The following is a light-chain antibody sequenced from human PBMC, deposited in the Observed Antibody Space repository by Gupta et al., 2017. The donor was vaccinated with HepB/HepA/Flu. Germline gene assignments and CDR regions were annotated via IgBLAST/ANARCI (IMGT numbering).Light chain of an antibody. CDR1: HAIGNH. CDR2: TAS. V-gene: IGKV1-27*01. CDR3: QKYYSAPRT. J-gene: IGKJ4*01. Sequence: DSQLTQSLSSLSASVGDRVTISCRASHAIGNHLAWYQQRPGEVPRLLIYTASILQSGVPSRFSGSGSGTDFSLTISSLQPEDVATYYCQKYYSAPRTFGGGTKVE.